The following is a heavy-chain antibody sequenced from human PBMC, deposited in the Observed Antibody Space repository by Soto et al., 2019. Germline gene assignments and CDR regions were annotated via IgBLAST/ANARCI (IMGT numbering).Heavy chain of an antibody. D-gene: IGHD3-22*01. V-gene: IGHV1-18*01. CDR1: GYTFTSYG. CDR3: ARGSYLTDYYDSSGYLAQDY. CDR2: ISAYNGNT. Sequence: ASVNLSCKASGYTFTSYGVSLVRQAPGQGLEWMGWISAYNGNTNYAQKLQGRVTMTTDTSTSTAYMELRSLRSDDTAVYYFARGSYLTDYYDSSGYLAQDYWGQGTLVTVSS. J-gene: IGHJ4*02.